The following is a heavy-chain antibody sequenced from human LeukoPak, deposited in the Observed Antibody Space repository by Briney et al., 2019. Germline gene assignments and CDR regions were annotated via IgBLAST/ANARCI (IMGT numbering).Heavy chain of an antibody. D-gene: IGHD3-10*01. Sequence: SGPTLVKPTQTLALTCTFSGFSLNTLGVGVGWIRQPPGKALEWLALIYWDDDKRYSPSLESSVTITKDTSKNQVVLTMTNIDTVDTGTYYRVHTGGAAASTEYFDLWGRGTLVTVSS. CDR2: IYWDDDK. CDR3: VHTGGAAASTEYFDL. J-gene: IGHJ2*01. CDR1: GFSLNTLGVG. V-gene: IGHV2-5*02.